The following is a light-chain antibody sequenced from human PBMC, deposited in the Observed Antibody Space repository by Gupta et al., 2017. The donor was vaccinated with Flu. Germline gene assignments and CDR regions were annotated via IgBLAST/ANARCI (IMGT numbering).Light chain of an antibody. J-gene: IGLJ3*02. CDR2: DKI. V-gene: IGLV1-51*01. CDR3: GTWARNPGAWV. Sequence: KVTSSCSGRGANIWNKFVSWYQEVPGTAPKSIMYDKIKRPSGIPDRFSGSRSGTSATLAITGLQTGDEADDYCGTWARNPGAWVFGGGTKWTVL. CDR1: GANIWNKF.